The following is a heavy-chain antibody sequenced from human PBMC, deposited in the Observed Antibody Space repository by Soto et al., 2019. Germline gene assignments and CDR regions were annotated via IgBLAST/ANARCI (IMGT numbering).Heavy chain of an antibody. Sequence: SETLSLTCSVSGSSIRSYYWSWIRQPPGKGLEWIGNIYYSGSTNYNPSLKSRVIISVDSSKSQFSLRLNSLTAADTAVYYCTRVGGYYGDYPNFDYWGQGAMVTVYS. CDR3: TRVGGYYGDYPNFDY. J-gene: IGHJ4*02. CDR1: GSSIRSYY. V-gene: IGHV4-59*01. D-gene: IGHD4-17*01. CDR2: IYYSGST.